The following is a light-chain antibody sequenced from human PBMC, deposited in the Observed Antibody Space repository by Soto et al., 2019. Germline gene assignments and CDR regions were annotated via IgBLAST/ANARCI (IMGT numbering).Light chain of an antibody. CDR1: QSIGRY. CDR2: AAS. Sequence: DIRMTQSPSSLSVSVGDRVTITCRASQSIGRYLHWYQQKPGKAPQLLIYAASSLRTGVPTRFSGSGSGTDFTLTINSLQPEDFATYYCQQSYRTPFFGPGTKVDI. CDR3: QQSYRTPF. J-gene: IGKJ3*01. V-gene: IGKV1-39*01.